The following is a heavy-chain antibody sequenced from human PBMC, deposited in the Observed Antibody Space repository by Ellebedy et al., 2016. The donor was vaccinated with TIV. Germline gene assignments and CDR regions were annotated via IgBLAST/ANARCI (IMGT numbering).Heavy chain of an antibody. CDR2: ISAYNGNT. J-gene: IGHJ3*02. Sequence: ASVKVSCXASGYTFTSYGISWVRQAPGQGLEWMGWISAYNGNTNYAQKLQGRVTMTTDTSTSTAYMELRSLRSEDTAVYYCARDRDYYGSGTLLGDAFDIWGQGTMVTVSS. CDR1: GYTFTSYG. CDR3: ARDRDYYGSGTLLGDAFDI. D-gene: IGHD3-10*01. V-gene: IGHV1-18*01.